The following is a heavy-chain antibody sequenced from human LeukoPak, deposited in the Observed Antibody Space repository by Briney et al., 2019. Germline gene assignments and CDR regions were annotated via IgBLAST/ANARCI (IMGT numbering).Heavy chain of an antibody. CDR3: AKAGYDFWSGIDF. CDR1: GFTFSSYA. V-gene: IGHV3-23*01. J-gene: IGHJ4*02. Sequence: GGSLRLSCAASGFTFSSYAMSWVRQAPGKGLEWVSAISGSGGTTYYADSVKGRFTISRVNSTNTMSLQMDSLRAEDTAVYYCAKAGYDFWSGIDFWGQGTLVTVSS. D-gene: IGHD3-3*01. CDR2: ISGSGGTT.